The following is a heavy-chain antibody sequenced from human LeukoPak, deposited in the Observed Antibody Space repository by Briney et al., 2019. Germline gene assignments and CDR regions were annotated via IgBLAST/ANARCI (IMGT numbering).Heavy chain of an antibody. CDR2: ISAYNRNT. D-gene: IGHD3-3*01. J-gene: IGHJ5*02. V-gene: IGHV1-18*01. CDR3: ERTDRTYYDFWSGYYTGNWFDP. Sequence: ASVKVCCKASGYTFTSYGISWVRQAPGQGLEWMGWISAYNRNTNHAQKLQGRVTMTTVTSTSTAYMELRSRRSDDTAVYYCERTDRTYYDFWSGYYTGNWFDPWGQGTLVTVSS. CDR1: GYTFTSYG.